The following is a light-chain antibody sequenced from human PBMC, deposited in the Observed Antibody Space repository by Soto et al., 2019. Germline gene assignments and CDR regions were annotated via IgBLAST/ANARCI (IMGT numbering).Light chain of an antibody. CDR3: QQYNNWLPLT. CDR1: QSVGSRF. Sequence: EIVLTQSPGTLSLSPGERATLSCRASQSVGSRFLAWYQQKPGQAPRLVIHGASTRATGIPDRFSASGSGTDFTLTISSLQSEDFAVYYCQQYNNWLPLTFGGGTKVEIK. CDR2: GAS. V-gene: IGKV3-20*01. J-gene: IGKJ4*01.